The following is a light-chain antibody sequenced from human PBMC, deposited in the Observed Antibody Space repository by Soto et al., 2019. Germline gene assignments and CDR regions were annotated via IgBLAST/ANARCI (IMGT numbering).Light chain of an antibody. Sequence: QSALTQPPSVSGSPGQSVASSCTGTSGDVGGSNGVSWYQQPPGTAPKLIIYDVSNRPSGVPDRFSGSKSGNTASLIISGLQAEDEGDYYCSSYTSSSTYVFGTGTKVTVL. V-gene: IGLV2-18*02. CDR3: SSYTSSSTYV. J-gene: IGLJ1*01. CDR1: SGDVGGSNG. CDR2: DVS.